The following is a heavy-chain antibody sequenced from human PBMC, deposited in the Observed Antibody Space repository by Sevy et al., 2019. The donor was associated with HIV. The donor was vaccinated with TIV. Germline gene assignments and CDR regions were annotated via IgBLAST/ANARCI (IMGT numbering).Heavy chain of an antibody. Sequence: GESLKISCQGSGYTFTSSWVDWVRQLPGKGLEWMGTIYPGDSDTRYSPSFQGQVTISVDKSTNTAFLQWASLRTSDTAMYYCARRTLDCDGDTCYGTYFDIWGQGTLVTVSS. CDR2: IYPGDSDT. D-gene: IGHD2-21*01. V-gene: IGHV5-51*01. J-gene: IGHJ4*02. CDR3: ARRTLDCDGDTCYGTYFDI. CDR1: GYTFTSSW.